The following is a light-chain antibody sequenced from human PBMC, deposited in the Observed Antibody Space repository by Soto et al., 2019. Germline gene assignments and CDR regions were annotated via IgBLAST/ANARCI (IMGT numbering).Light chain of an antibody. CDR3: SSYAGSNDVI. V-gene: IGLV2-8*01. J-gene: IGLJ2*01. CDR1: SSDVGGYRY. CDR2: EVN. Sequence: QSVLTQPPSASGSPGQSVTISCTGTSSDVGGYRYVSWYQQPPGKAPKLMIYEVNKRPSGVPDRFSGSKSGNTASLTVSGLQAEDEADYYCSSYAGSNDVIFGGGTKLTVL.